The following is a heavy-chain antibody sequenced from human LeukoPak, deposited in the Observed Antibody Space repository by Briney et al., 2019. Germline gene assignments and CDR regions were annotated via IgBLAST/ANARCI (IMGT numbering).Heavy chain of an antibody. J-gene: IGHJ4*02. D-gene: IGHD6-13*01. Sequence: PGGSLRLSCAASGFTFSSYGMSWVRQAPGKGLEWVSGINWNGGSTGYADSVKGRFTISRDNAKNSLYLQMNSLRAEDTALYYCARGYSKIEPLDYWGQGTLVTVSS. V-gene: IGHV3-20*04. CDR3: ARGYSKIEPLDY. CDR1: GFTFSSYG. CDR2: INWNGGST.